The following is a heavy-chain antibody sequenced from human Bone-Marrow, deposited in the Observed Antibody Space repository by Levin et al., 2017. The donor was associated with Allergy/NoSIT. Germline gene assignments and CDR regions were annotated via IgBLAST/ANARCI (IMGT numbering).Heavy chain of an antibody. V-gene: IGHV4-31*03. CDR3: AREDGYVFDY. J-gene: IGHJ4*02. D-gene: IGHD5-24*01. Sequence: SETLSLTCSLSGGSISTGGFHWSWVRQRPGKGLEWIGYIYYSGNTYYNPSLQSRLSISIDTSKNQFSLRLTSVTAADTAVYFCAREDGYVFDYWGQGTLVTVSS. CDR1: GGSISTGGFH. CDR2: IYYSGNT.